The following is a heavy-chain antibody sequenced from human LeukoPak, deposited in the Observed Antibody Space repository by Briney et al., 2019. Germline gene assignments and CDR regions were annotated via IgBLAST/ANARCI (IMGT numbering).Heavy chain of an antibody. CDR1: GGTFSSYA. Sequence: SVKVSCKASGGTFSSYAISWVRQAPGQGLEWMGGIIPIFGTANYAQKFQGRVTITSDKSTSTAYMELSSLRCEDTAVYYCAMAAAGYGNRVGWFDPWGQGTLVTVSS. CDR3: AMAAAGYGNRVGWFDP. J-gene: IGHJ5*02. D-gene: IGHD6-13*01. V-gene: IGHV1-69*06. CDR2: IIPIFGTA.